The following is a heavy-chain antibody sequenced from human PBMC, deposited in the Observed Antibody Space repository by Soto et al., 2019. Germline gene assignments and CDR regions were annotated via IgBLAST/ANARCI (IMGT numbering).Heavy chain of an antibody. V-gene: IGHV3-72*01. Sequence: GGPLRLSCAASGFIFREHDMHCVRQAPGKGLEWVGRSRNKAYSYITEYDGSVKGRFTIPRDDSRNSMYLQMNSLKAEDTAVYFCTRGYTNGWYFDSGGQGAPVTVSP. J-gene: IGHJ4*02. CDR3: TRGYTNGWYFDS. CDR1: GFIFREHD. CDR2: SRNKAYSYIT. D-gene: IGHD6-19*01.